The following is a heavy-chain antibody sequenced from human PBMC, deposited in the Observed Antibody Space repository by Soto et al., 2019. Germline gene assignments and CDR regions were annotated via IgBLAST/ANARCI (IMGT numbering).Heavy chain of an antibody. CDR3: AWFGDPKNWFDP. V-gene: IGHV1-69*02. J-gene: IGHJ5*02. Sequence: ASVKVSCKASGGTFSSYTISWVRQAPGQGLEWMGRIIPILGIANYAQKFQGRVTITADKSTSTAYMELSSLRSEDTAVYYCAWFGDPKNWFDPWGQGTLVTVSS. D-gene: IGHD3-10*01. CDR1: GGTFSSYT. CDR2: IIPILGIA.